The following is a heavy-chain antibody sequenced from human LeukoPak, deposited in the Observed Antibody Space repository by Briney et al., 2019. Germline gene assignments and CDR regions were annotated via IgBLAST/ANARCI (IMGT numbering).Heavy chain of an antibody. D-gene: IGHD2-2*01. V-gene: IGHV3-11*01. CDR3: ARTGYCSSTSCYDLYYFDY. CDR2: ISSSGSTI. CDR1: GFTVSSNY. Sequence: PGGSLRLSCAASGFTVSSNYMSWIRQAPGKGLEWVSYISSSGSTIYYADSVKGQFTISRDNAKNSLYLQMNSLRAEDTAVYYCARTGYCSSTSCYDLYYFDYWGQGTLVTVSS. J-gene: IGHJ4*02.